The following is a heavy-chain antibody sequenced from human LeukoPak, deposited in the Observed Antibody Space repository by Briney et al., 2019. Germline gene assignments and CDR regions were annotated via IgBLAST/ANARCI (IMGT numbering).Heavy chain of an antibody. CDR3: ARVPPGTSHFDY. CDR1: GGSISSYY. Sequence: SETLSLTCTVSGGSISSYYWSWIRQPPGKGLEWIGYIYYSGSTKYNPSLTSRGTISVDTSKNQFSLKLSSVTAADTAVYYCARVPPGTSHFDYWGQGTLVTVSS. D-gene: IGHD1-7*01. J-gene: IGHJ4*02. V-gene: IGHV4-59*01. CDR2: IYYSGST.